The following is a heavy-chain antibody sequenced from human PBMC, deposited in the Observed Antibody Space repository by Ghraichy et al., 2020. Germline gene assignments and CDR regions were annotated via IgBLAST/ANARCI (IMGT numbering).Heavy chain of an antibody. Sequence: SQTLSLTCTVSGGSISSYYWSWIRQPPGKGLEWIGYIYYSGSTNYNPSLKSRVTISVDTSKNQFSLKLSSVTAADTAVYYCAGKERYSYGMSPYYYYYYMDVWGKGTTVTVSS. CDR3: AGKERYSYGMSPYYYYYYMDV. J-gene: IGHJ6*03. D-gene: IGHD5-18*01. CDR1: GGSISSYY. CDR2: IYYSGST. V-gene: IGHV4-59*01.